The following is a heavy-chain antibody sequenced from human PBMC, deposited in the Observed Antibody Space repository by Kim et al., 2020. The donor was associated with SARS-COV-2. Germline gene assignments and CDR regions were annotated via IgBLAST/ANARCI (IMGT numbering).Heavy chain of an antibody. V-gene: IGHV4-39*01. CDR3: ARLRLWVVRGSYGWFDP. J-gene: IGHJ5*02. CDR1: GGSISSSSYY. Sequence: SETLSLTCTVSGGSISSSSYYWGWIRQPPGKGLEWIGSIYYSGSTYYNPSLKSRVTISVDTSKNQFSLKLSSVTAADTAVYYCARLRLWVVRGSYGWFDP. CDR2: IYYSGST. D-gene: IGHD6-19*01.